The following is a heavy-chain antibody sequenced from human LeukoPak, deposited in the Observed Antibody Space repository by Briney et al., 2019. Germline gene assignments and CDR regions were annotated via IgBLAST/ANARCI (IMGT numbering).Heavy chain of an antibody. CDR2: IIPIFGTA. Sequence: GASVKVSCKASGGTFSSYAISWARQAPGQGLEWMGGIIPIFGTANYAQKFQGRVTITTDESTSTAYMELSSLRSEDTAVYYCARGLEAARHGWFDPWGQGTLVTVSS. D-gene: IGHD6-6*01. CDR1: GGTFSSYA. CDR3: ARGLEAARHGWFDP. V-gene: IGHV1-69*05. J-gene: IGHJ5*02.